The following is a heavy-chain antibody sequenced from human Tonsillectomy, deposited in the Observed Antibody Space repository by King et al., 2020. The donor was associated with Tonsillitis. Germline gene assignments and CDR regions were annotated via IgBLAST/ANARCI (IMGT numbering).Heavy chain of an antibody. J-gene: IGHJ4*02. Sequence: VQLVESGGGVVQPGRSLRLSCAASGFTFSSYDMHWVRQAPGKGLEWVAVISYDGSNKYYADSVKGRFTISRDNSKNTLYLQMNSLRAEDTAVYYCAKDLYYYDSSGYLYSWGQGALGTVSS. CDR1: GFTFSSYD. D-gene: IGHD3-22*01. CDR3: AKDLYYYDSSGYLYS. CDR2: ISYDGSNK. V-gene: IGHV3-30*18.